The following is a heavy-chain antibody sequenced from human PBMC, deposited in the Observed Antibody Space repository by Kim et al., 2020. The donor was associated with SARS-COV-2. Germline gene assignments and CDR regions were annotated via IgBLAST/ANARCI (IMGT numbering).Heavy chain of an antibody. CDR2: ISYDGSNK. CDR1: GFTFSSYA. V-gene: IGHV3-30-3*01. J-gene: IGHJ3*02. CDR3: ARDLSPVLLRFLEWSEVDI. D-gene: IGHD3-3*01. Sequence: GGSLRLSCAASGFTFSSYAMHWVRQAPGKGLEWVAVISYDGSNKYYADSVKGRFTISRDNSKNTLYLQMNSLRAEDTAVYYCARDLSPVLLRFLEWSEVDIWGQGTMVTVSS.